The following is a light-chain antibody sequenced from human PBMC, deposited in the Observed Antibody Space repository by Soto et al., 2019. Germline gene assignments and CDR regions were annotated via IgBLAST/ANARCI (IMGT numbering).Light chain of an antibody. CDR3: SSYTSSSAVAV. V-gene: IGLV2-14*03. Sequence: QSVLTQPASVSGSPGQSITISCTGTSSDVGGYNYVSWYQQYPGKAPKLMIYDVSNRPSGVSNRFSGSKSGNTASLTISGLQAEDEADYYCSSYTSSSAVAVFGGGTKLTVL. CDR1: SSDVGGYNY. CDR2: DVS. J-gene: IGLJ3*02.